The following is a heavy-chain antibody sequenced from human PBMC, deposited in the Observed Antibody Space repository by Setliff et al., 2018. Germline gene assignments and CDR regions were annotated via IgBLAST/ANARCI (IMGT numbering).Heavy chain of an antibody. D-gene: IGHD2-2*01. CDR2: IYYSGST. V-gene: IGHV4-39*07. Sequence: PSETLSLTCTVSGGSISSSSYYWGWIRQPPGKGLEWIGSIYYSGSTYYNPSLKSRVTISVDTSKNQFSLKLSSVTAADTAVYYCARDVPIVVVPAAFYNWFDPWGQGTLVTVSS. CDR1: GGSISSSSYY. J-gene: IGHJ5*02. CDR3: ARDVPIVVVPAAFYNWFDP.